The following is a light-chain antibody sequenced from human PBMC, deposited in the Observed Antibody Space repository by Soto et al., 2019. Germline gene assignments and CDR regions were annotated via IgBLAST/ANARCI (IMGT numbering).Light chain of an antibody. J-gene: IGKJ4*01. CDR3: QKYNNWPPLT. CDR2: GAS. V-gene: IGKV3-15*01. Sequence: EIVLTQSPATLSVSPGERATLSCRASQSVSSNLAWYQRKPGQAPRLLIYGASTTATGIPARFSGSGSGKELTLTISSLQSEDFAVYYWQKYNNWPPLTFGGGTKVEIK. CDR1: QSVSSN.